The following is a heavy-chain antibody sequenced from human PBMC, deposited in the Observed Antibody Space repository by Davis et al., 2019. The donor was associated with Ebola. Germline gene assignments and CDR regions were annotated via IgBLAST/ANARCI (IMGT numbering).Heavy chain of an antibody. CDR3: ARHLAGADAFDI. CDR1: GGSISSYY. D-gene: IGHD1-26*01. J-gene: IGHJ3*02. V-gene: IGHV4-59*08. Sequence: MPSETLSLTCTVSGGSISSYYWSWIRQPPGKGLEWIGYIYYSGSTNYNPSLKSRVTISVDTSKNQFSLKLSSVTAADTAVYYCARHLAGADAFDIWGQGTMVTVSS. CDR2: IYYSGST.